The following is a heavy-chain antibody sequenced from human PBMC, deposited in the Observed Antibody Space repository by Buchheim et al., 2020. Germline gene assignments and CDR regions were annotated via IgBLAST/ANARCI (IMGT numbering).Heavy chain of an antibody. CDR1: GYTFTDYY. Sequence: QVQLVQSVAEVQKAGASVKVSCKASGYTFTDYYIHWVRQAPGQGLEWMGWIKPNSGGTNYAQTFQGRVTMTTDTSISTAYMELRTLRSDDTAVYYCARANSRGWYGAFDIWGQGT. V-gene: IGHV1-2*02. D-gene: IGHD6-19*01. CDR2: IKPNSGGT. CDR3: ARANSRGWYGAFDI. J-gene: IGHJ3*02.